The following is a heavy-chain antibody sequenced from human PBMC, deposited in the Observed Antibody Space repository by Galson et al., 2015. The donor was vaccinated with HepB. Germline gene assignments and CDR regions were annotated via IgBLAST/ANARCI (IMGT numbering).Heavy chain of an antibody. CDR1: GYSFTTFW. D-gene: IGHD3-10*01. Sequence: QSGAEVKKPGESLKISCKGSGYSFTTFWITWVRQRPGKGLEWMGRIDPSDSYTDYSPSFQGHVAIPVDKSITTAYLQWSSLKASDTAMYYCVSRQYYFASGTYYNVSDYWGQGTLVTVSS. CDR3: VSRQYYFASGTYYNVSDY. CDR2: IDPSDSYT. V-gene: IGHV5-10-1*01. J-gene: IGHJ4*02.